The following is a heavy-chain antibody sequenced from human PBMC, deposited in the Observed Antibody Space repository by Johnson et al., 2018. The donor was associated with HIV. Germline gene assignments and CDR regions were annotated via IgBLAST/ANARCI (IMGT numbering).Heavy chain of an antibody. J-gene: IGHJ3*02. V-gene: IGHV3-30*04. CDR3: APAGPDAFDI. Sequence: QMLLVESGGGVVQPGRSLRLSCSASGFSFNDYAMHWVRQAPGKGLEWVALISYDGSNKFYADSVKGRFTISRDNSKNTLYLQMNSLRAEDTAVYYCAPAGPDAFDIWGQGTMVTVSS. CDR1: GFSFNDYA. CDR2: ISYDGSNK. D-gene: IGHD6-13*01.